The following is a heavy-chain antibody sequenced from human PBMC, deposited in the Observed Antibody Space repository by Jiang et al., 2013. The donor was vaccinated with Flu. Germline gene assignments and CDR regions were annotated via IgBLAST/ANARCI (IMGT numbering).Heavy chain of an antibody. CDR2: IRYHGKTE. V-gene: IGHV3-30*02. J-gene: IGHJ5*01. D-gene: IGHD2-2*01. Sequence: QLVESGGGLVQPGGSLRLSCAASGFMFNTHGMHWVRQAPGKGLDWVAFIRYHGKTEYYADSVKGRFIISRDNSNETMYLQMNSLRPEDTAVYYCTKVGAFSMDSWG. CDR1: GFMFNTHG. CDR3: TKVGAFSMDS.